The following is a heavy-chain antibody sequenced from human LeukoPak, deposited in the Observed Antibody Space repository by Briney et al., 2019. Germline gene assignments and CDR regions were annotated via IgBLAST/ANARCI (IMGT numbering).Heavy chain of an antibody. J-gene: IGHJ4*02. D-gene: IGHD3-10*01. CDR3: ARARLRTGSFDY. V-gene: IGHV1-2*02. CDR1: GYTITDYY. CDR2: IHPNSGAT. Sequence: ASVKVSCKTSGYTITDYYLHWVRQAPGQGLEWMGWIHPNSGATNYAQKFQGRVTMTRDTSISTAYMELSRLRSDDTAVFYCARARLRTGSFDYWGQGTLVTVSS.